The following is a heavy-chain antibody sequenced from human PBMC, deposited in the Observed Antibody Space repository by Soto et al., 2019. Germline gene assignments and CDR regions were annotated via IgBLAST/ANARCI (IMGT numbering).Heavy chain of an antibody. J-gene: IGHJ6*02. CDR1: GGTFRSYA. D-gene: IGHD2-8*01. CDR2: IIPMFGKP. Sequence: QVQLVQSGAEVREPGSSVKVSCEASGGTFRSYAINWVRQAPGQGLEWMGGIIPMFGKPNYAEKFLGRVTISADESTSTAYMDVTRLKSEDTAVYYCASGLETNYFYYMDVCGLGTTVTISS. CDR3: ASGLETNYFYYMDV. V-gene: IGHV1-69*01.